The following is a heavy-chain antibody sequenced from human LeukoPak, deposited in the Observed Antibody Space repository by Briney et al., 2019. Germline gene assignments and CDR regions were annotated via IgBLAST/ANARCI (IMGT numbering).Heavy chain of an antibody. J-gene: IGHJ4*02. V-gene: IGHV3-7*01. CDR1: GFTFSNYW. CDR3: ARATYYDSSGYWGYYFDY. CDR2: INQHGSEN. Sequence: GGSLRPSCAASGFTFSNYWMSWVRQAPGKGLEWVANINQHGSENYYVDSVRGRFTISRDNAQNSLFLQMNSLRAEDTAVYYCARATYYDSSGYWGYYFDYWGRGTLVTVSS. D-gene: IGHD3-22*01.